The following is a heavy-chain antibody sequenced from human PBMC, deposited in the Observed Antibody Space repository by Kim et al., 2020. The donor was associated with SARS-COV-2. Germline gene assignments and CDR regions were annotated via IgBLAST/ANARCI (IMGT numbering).Heavy chain of an antibody. D-gene: IGHD3-22*01. V-gene: IGHV3-30*18. CDR3: AKDQADYDSSGYYYGGHYFDY. J-gene: IGHJ4*01. Sequence: GGSLRLSCAASGFTFSSYGMHWVRQAPGKGLEWVAVISYDGSNKYYADSVKGPFTISRDNSKNTLYLQMNSLRAEDTAVYYCAKDQADYDSSGYYYGGHYFDYWGQGTLVTVSS. CDR1: GFTFSSYG. CDR2: ISYDGSNK.